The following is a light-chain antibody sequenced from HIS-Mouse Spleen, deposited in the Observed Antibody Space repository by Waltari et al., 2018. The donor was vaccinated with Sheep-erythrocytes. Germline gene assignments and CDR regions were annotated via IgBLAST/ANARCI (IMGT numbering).Light chain of an antibody. CDR2: DVS. J-gene: IGLJ1*01. Sequence: QSALTQPRSVSGSPGQSVTISCTGTSSDVGGYNYVSWYQQHPGKAPKLMFYDVSKRPSGLPDRFSGSKSGNTASLTISGLQAEDEADYYCCSYAGSYTYVFGTGTKVTVL. V-gene: IGLV2-11*01. CDR3: CSYAGSYTYV. CDR1: SSDVGGYNY.